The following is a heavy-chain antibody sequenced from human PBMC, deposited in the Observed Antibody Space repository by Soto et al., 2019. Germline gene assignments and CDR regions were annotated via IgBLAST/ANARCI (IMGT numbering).Heavy chain of an antibody. J-gene: IGHJ6*01. D-gene: IGHD6-25*01. Sequence: GGSLRLSCAASGFTFRRNNMNWVRQAPGKGLEWVASISSSGDYLCYADSVKGRFIISRDNFQNSLFLQMNNLRADDTAVYYWVRGVDEEDGAAAPCFSFENWGQGAKVTL. CDR1: GFTFRRNN. V-gene: IGHV3-21*01. CDR3: VRGVDEEDGAAAPCFSFEN. CDR2: ISSSGDYL.